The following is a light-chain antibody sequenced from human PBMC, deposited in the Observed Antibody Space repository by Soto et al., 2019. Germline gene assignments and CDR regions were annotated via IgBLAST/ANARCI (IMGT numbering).Light chain of an antibody. Sequence: DSQITQSPSSLSASVGDRVTIPCRASQGISNYLAWYQQKPGKVPKLLIYAASTLQSGVPSRFSGSGSGTDFTLTISSLQPEDVATYYCQKYNSALLTFGGGTKVDI. CDR2: AAS. CDR3: QKYNSALLT. V-gene: IGKV1-27*01. CDR1: QGISNY. J-gene: IGKJ4*01.